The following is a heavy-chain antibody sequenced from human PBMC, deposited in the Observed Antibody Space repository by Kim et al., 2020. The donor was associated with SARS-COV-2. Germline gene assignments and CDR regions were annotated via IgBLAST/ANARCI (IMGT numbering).Heavy chain of an antibody. Sequence: VKGLFTISRDNSKNTLYLQMNSLRAEDTAVYYCAKATTDIVVISAATWGFWGQGTLVTVSS. V-gene: IGHV3-23*01. CDR3: AKATTDIVVISAATWGF. D-gene: IGHD2-2*01. J-gene: IGHJ4*02.